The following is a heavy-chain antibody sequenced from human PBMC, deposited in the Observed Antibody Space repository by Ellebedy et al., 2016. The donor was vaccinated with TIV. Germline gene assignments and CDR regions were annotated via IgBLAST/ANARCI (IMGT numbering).Heavy chain of an antibody. J-gene: IGHJ5*02. CDR2: ISAYTGDT. CDR1: GYAFGSYG. CDR3: TRDMVQGMVARYLWFDL. Sequence: ASVKVSCKTFGYAFGSYGISWARQAPGQGLEWMGWISAYTGDTEYAQNYRGRLTVTIDKSTSTAYMELRSLRFDDTAVYYCTRDMVQGMVARYLWFDLWGQGTLVTVSS. V-gene: IGHV1-18*01. D-gene: IGHD4/OR15-4a*01.